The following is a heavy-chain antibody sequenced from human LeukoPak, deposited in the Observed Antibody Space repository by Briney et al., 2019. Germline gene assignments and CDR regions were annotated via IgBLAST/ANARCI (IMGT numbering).Heavy chain of an antibody. V-gene: IGHV1-2*02. CDR3: ASSLQAGSGRH. CDR2: INPNSGGT. J-gene: IGHJ4*02. Sequence: ASVKVSCKASGYTFSGYYMNWVRQAPGQGLEWMGWINPNSGGTNYAQKFQGRVTMTRDTSISTAYMDLSRLRSDATAVYYCASSLQAGSGRHWGQGTLVTVSS. D-gene: IGHD3-10*01. CDR1: GYTFSGYY.